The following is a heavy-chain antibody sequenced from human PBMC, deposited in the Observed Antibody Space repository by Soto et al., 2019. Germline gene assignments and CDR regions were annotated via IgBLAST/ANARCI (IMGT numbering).Heavy chain of an antibody. V-gene: IGHV3-23*01. J-gene: IGHJ4*02. Sequence: GGSLRLSCAASGFTFSSYAMSWVRQAPGKGLEWVSAISGSGGSTYYADSVKGRFTISRDNSKNTLYLQMNSLRAEDTAVYYCAKTAVPYDFWSGYPPHFDYWGQGTLVTVSS. D-gene: IGHD3-3*01. CDR2: ISGSGGST. CDR3: AKTAVPYDFWSGYPPHFDY. CDR1: GFTFSSYA.